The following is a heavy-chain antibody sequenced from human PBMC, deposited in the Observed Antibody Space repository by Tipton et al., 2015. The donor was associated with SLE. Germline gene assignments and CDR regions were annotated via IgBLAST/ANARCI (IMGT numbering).Heavy chain of an antibody. J-gene: IGHJ4*02. CDR2: VYSSGST. CDR1: GGSISGYY. D-gene: IGHD2/OR15-2a*01. V-gene: IGHV4-59*01. CDR3: AREFYGRFPI. Sequence: TLSLTCTVSGGSISGYYWSWIRQSPGEGLEWIGYVYSSGSTHYNPSLKSRVTISVDASKNQFSLRLTSVTAADSAVYYCAREFYGRFPIWGQVALVTDSS.